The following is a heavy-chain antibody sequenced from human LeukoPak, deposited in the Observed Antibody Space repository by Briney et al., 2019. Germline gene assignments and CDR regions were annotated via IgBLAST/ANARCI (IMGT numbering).Heavy chain of an antibody. J-gene: IGHJ4*02. D-gene: IGHD2-15*01. CDR2: VSSDGTT. V-gene: IGHV4-59*08. CDR3: ARLDCVLEGCYNN. CDR1: GVSVTTYF. Sequence: SETLSLTCSVSGVSVTTYFWNWIRQSPGKGLEWIGYVSSDGTTNYTPALRSRLIMSVDTAKNDISLILTSVTAADTAIYYCARLDCVLEGCYNNWRRGTLVTVSS.